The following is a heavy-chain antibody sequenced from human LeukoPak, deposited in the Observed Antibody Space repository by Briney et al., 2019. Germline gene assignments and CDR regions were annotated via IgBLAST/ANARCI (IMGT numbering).Heavy chain of an antibody. CDR2: VHPHSGKT. D-gene: IGHD5-18*01. V-gene: IGHV1-2*02. Sequence: ASVKVSCKASGYSFTGYYIHWVRQAPGQGLEWMGWVHPHSGKTNYTQRFQGRVTMTRDTSISTAYMELNRLRSDDTAIYYCAXXXXXXXXXWLPHNWFDPWGQGTLVTVSS. J-gene: IGHJ5*02. CDR3: AXXXXXXXXXWLPHNWFDP. CDR1: GYSFTGYY.